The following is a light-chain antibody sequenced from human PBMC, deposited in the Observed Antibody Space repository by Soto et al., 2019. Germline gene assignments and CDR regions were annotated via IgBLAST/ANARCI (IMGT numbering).Light chain of an antibody. V-gene: IGLV2-14*03. J-gene: IGLJ1*01. Sequence: QSALTQPASVSGSPGQSITISCTGTSSDVGNYDYVSWYQQYPGKAPKLMIYAVSRRPSGVSNRFSGSKSGNTASLTISGIQAEDEADYYCTSYTPGSTYVFGTGTKLTVL. CDR1: SSDVGNYDY. CDR2: AVS. CDR3: TSYTPGSTYV.